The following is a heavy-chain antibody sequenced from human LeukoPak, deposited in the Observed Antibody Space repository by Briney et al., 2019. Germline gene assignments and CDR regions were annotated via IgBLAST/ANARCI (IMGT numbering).Heavy chain of an antibody. CDR2: ISYDGSNK. CDR1: GFTFSSYA. Sequence: AGRSLRLSCAASGFTFSSYAMHWVRQAPGKGLEWVAVISYDGSNKYYADSVKGRFTISRDNSKNTLYLQMNSLRAEDTAVYYCAKDQSGPGIDWGQGTLVTVSS. J-gene: IGHJ1*01. CDR3: AKDQSGPGID. V-gene: IGHV3-30-3*01.